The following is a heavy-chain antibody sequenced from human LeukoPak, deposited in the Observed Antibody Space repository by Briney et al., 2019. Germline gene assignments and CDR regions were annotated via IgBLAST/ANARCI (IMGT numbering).Heavy chain of an antibody. D-gene: IGHD3-16*01. CDR1: GFTVSDSF. V-gene: IGHV3-53*01. CDR2: IYVAGST. CDR3: AKATWGTDFDY. Sequence: GGSLRLSCAASGFTVSDSFMTWVRQAPGKGLEWVSVIYVAGSTYYADSVKGRFTVSRDNSKNTLYLQMNSLRADDTAVYYCAKATWGTDFDYWGQGTLVTVSS. J-gene: IGHJ4*02.